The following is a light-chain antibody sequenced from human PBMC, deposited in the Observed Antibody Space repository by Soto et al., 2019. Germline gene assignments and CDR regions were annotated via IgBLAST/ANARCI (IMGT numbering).Light chain of an antibody. CDR3: QSYDRSLSGVV. CDR2: GNS. V-gene: IGLV1-40*01. CDR1: SSNIVAHYD. J-gene: IGLJ2*01. Sequence: QSVLTQPPSVSGAPGQRVTISCTGSSSNIVAHYDVHWYQQLPETAPKLLIYGNSNRPSGVPDRFSGSKSGTSASLAITGLQAEDEADYYCQSYDRSLSGVVFGGGTKLTVL.